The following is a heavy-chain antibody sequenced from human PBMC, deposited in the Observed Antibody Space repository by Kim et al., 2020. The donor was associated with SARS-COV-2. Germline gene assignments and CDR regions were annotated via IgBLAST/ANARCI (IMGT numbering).Heavy chain of an antibody. D-gene: IGHD6-13*01. V-gene: IGHV4-59*01. J-gene: IGHJ2*01. CDR2: IYYSGST. CDR1: GGSISSYY. CDR3: ARAPRSWLHLTNYWYSYL. Sequence: SETLSLTCTVSGGSISSYYWSWIRQPPGKGLEWIGYIYYSGSTNYNPSLKSRVTISVNTSKNKFSLKRSSVTAADTPVYYCARAPRSWLHLTNYWYSYL.